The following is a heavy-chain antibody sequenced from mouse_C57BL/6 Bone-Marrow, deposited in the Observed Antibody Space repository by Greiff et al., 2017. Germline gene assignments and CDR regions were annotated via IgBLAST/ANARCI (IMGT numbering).Heavy chain of an antibody. D-gene: IGHD2-1*01. J-gene: IGHJ3*01. CDR3: AREGNYVAWFAY. V-gene: IGHV1-50*01. Sequence: VQLQQSGAELVKPGASVKLSCKASGYTFTSYWMQWVKQRPGQGLEWIGEIDPSDSYTNYNQKFKGKATLTVDTSSSTAYMQLSSLTSEDSAVYYCAREGNYVAWFAYWGQGTLVTVSA. CDR1: GYTFTSYW. CDR2: IDPSDSYT.